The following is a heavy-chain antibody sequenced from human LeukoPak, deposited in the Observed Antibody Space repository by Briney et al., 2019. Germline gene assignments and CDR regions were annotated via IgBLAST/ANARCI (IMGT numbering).Heavy chain of an antibody. J-gene: IGHJ4*02. Sequence: PSETLSLTCAVSGGSISGFYWSWIRQPPGKGLEWIGYIYYSGSTNYNPSLKSRVTISVDTSKNQFSLKLSSVTAADTAVYYCARRTVTTLIDYWGQGTLVTVSS. D-gene: IGHD4-17*01. CDR2: IYYSGST. CDR3: ARRTVTTLIDY. CDR1: GGSISGFY. V-gene: IGHV4-59*08.